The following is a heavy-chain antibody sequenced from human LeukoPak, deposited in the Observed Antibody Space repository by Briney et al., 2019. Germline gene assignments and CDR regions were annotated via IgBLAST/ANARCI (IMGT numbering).Heavy chain of an antibody. V-gene: IGHV1-2*02. D-gene: IGHD6-19*01. CDR2: INPNSGGT. Sequence: GASVKVSCKTSGYTFTDYYLHWVRQAPGQGLEWMGWINPNSGGTNYAQKFQGRVTMTRDTSISTAYMELSRLRSDDTAVYYCARTLEQWLVGANAFDIWGQGTMVTVSS. CDR3: ARTLEQWLVGANAFDI. CDR1: GYTFTDYY. J-gene: IGHJ3*02.